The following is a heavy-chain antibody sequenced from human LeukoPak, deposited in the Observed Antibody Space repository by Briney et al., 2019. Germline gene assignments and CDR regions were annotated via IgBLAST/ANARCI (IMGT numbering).Heavy chain of an antibody. V-gene: IGHV3-23*01. CDR1: GFTFESFG. CDR2: ISYSGRST. Sequence: GGSLRLSCAASGFTFESFGMNWVRQAPGKGLEWVSGISYSGRSTYYTDSVKGRFTISRDNSENTLYLQMNSLRGDDTAVYYCAKGLDGSGMYGGLDYWGQGILVTVSS. J-gene: IGHJ4*02. D-gene: IGHD6-19*01. CDR3: AKGLDGSGMYGGLDY.